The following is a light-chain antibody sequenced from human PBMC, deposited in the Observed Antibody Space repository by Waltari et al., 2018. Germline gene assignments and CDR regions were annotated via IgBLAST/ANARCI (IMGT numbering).Light chain of an antibody. CDR3: QQRFNWPT. V-gene: IGKV3-11*01. J-gene: IGKJ1*01. CDR2: DAS. CDR1: QSVGNL. Sequence: EIVLTQSPGILYLSPGERAILSCRASQSVGNLLAWYQHRPGQAPRLLVYDASNRASGIPARFSGSGSGTDFVLTISSLEPEDFAVYYCQQRFNWPTFGQGTKVQFK.